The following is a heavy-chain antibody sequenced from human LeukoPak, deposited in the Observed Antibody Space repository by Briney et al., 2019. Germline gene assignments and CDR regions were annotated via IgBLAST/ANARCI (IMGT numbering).Heavy chain of an antibody. CDR3: ARQHGDYTFDY. D-gene: IGHD4-17*01. CDR2: ISYDGSNK. V-gene: IGHV3-30*04. Sequence: PGGSLRLSCAASGFTFSSYAMHWVRQAPGKGLEWVAVISYDGSNKYYADSVKGRFTISRDNSKNTLYLQVNSLRAEDTAVYYCARQHGDYTFDYWGQGTLVTVSS. CDR1: GFTFSSYA. J-gene: IGHJ4*02.